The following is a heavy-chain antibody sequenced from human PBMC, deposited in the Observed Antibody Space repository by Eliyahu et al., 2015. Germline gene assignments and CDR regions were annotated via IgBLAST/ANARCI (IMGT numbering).Heavy chain of an antibody. V-gene: IGHV4-34*01. CDR1: GGSFSGYY. CDR3: ARREPIVGATHHYGMDV. Sequence: QVQLQQWGAGLLKPSETLSLTCAVYGGSFSGYYWSWIRQPPGKGLEWIGEINHSGSTNYNPSLKSRVTISVDTSKNQFSLKLSSVTAADTAVYYCARREPIVGATHHYGMDVWGQGTTVTVSS. J-gene: IGHJ6*02. CDR2: INHSGST. D-gene: IGHD1-26*01.